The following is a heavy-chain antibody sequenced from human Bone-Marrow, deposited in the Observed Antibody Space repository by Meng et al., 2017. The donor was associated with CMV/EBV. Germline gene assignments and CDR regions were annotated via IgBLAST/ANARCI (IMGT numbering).Heavy chain of an antibody. CDR1: GYTFTSYG. CDR3: ARDLTGYVSSTSCYTSHYYYGMDV. D-gene: IGHD2-2*02. Sequence: ASVKVSCKASGYTFTSYGISWVRQAPGQGLEWMGWISLYNGDTNYAQKVQGRVTMTTDTSTSTAYMELRSLRSDDTAVYYCARDLTGYVSSTSCYTSHYYYGMDVWGQGTTVTVSS. V-gene: IGHV1-18*01. CDR2: ISLYNGDT. J-gene: IGHJ6*02.